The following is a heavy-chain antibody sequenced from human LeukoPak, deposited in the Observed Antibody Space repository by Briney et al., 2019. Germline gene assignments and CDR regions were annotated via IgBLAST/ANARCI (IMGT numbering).Heavy chain of an antibody. V-gene: IGHV3-23*01. CDR1: GFTFSSYA. J-gene: IGHJ4*02. CDR3: AKSRNSCYYGSGSPLDY. Sequence: PGGSLRLSCAASGFTFSSYAMSWVRQAPGKGLEWVSAISGSGGSTYYADSVKGRFTISRDNSKNTLYLQMNSLRAEDTAVYYCAKSRNSCYYGSGSPLDYWGQGTLVTVSS. D-gene: IGHD3-10*01. CDR2: ISGSGGST.